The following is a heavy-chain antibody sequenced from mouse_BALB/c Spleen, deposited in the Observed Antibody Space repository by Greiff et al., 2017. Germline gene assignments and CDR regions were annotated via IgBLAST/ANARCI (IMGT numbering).Heavy chain of an antibody. V-gene: IGHV3-2*02. CDR1: GYSITSDYA. J-gene: IGHJ4*01. Sequence: EVKLMESGPGLVKPSQSLSLTCTVTGYSITSDYAWNWIRQFPGNKLEWMGYISYSGSTSYNPSLKSRISITRDTSKNQFFLQLNSVTTEDTATYYCARIPIYYYGSSYEKAMDYWGQGTSVTVSS. CDR3: ARIPIYYYGSSYEKAMDY. CDR2: ISYSGST. D-gene: IGHD1-1*01.